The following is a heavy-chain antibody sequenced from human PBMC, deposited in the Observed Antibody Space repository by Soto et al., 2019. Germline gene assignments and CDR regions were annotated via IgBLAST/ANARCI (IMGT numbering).Heavy chain of an antibody. CDR1: GFTSSSYS. V-gene: IGHV3-30-3*01. CDR3: ARCSGSYRFSYYGMDV. Sequence: GESLRLSCAASGFTSSSYSIHWVRPAPGKGLEWVAVISYEGSNKYYADSVKGRFTIARNNSKNTLYLQMNSPRAEETAVYYCARCSGSYRFSYYGMDVWGQGTTVTVSS. J-gene: IGHJ6*02. CDR2: ISYEGSNK. D-gene: IGHD3-10*02.